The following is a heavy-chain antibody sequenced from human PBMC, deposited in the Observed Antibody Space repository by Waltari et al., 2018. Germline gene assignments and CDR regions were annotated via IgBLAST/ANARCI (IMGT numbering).Heavy chain of an antibody. V-gene: IGHV1-8*02. J-gene: IGHJ5*02. Sequence: QVQLVQSGAEVLKPGASVKVSCQASGYTFINYEINWVRQAAGQGLEWVVWVNPNTGATAYAQKCQGRITMTWDTSISTAYMELTNLRSDDTAVLYCARGRDVFANFDYNWFDPWGQGTLVTVSS. CDR3: ARGRDVFANFDYNWFDP. CDR1: GYTFINYE. CDR2: VNPNTGAT. D-gene: IGHD2-21*01.